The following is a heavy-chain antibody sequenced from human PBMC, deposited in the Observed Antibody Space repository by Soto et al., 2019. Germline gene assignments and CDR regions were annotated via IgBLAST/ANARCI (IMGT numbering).Heavy chain of an antibody. CDR2: ITPIFGTA. Sequence: QVQLVQSGAEVKKPGSSVKVSCKASGGTFSSYAISWVRQAPGQGLEWMGGITPIFGTANYAQKFQGRVTITADESTSTAFMELSSLRSEDTAVYYCAREGRCLEWLYWCDPWGQGTLVTFSS. V-gene: IGHV1-69*01. D-gene: IGHD3-3*01. J-gene: IGHJ5*02. CDR3: AREGRCLEWLYWCDP. CDR1: GGTFSSYA.